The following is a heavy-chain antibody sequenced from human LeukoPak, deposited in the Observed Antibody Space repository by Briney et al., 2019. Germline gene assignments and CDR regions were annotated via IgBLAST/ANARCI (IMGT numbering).Heavy chain of an antibody. CDR3: AKPSWYYYDSSGSVDY. CDR1: RISVSNNY. V-gene: IGHV3-53*01. CDR2: IYAGGDT. Sequence: GSLRLSCAASRISVSNNYMSWVRQAPGKGLEFVSVIYAGGDTFYADSVKGRFTISRDNSKNTLYLQMNSLRAEDTAVYYCAKPSWYYYDSSGSVDYWGQGTLVTVSS. J-gene: IGHJ4*02. D-gene: IGHD3-22*01.